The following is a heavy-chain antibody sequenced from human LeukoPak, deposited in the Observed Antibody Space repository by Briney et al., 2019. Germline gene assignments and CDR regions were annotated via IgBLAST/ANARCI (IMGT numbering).Heavy chain of an antibody. CDR3: TRVVASTGFIDY. CDR1: GFTVRSNY. D-gene: IGHD5-12*01. CDR2: IYSGGST. J-gene: IGHJ4*02. Sequence: GGSLRLSCAASGFTVRSNYMSWVRQAPGKGLEWVSTIYSGGSTYYADSVQGRFTISRDNSENTLHLQMNSLRAEDTVVYYCTRVVASTGFIDYRGQGTLVTVSS. V-gene: IGHV3-53*01.